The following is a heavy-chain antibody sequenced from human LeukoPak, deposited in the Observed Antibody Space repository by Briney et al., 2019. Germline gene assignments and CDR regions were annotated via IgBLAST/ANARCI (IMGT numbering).Heavy chain of an antibody. CDR3: ARRAGDYSHPYDY. CDR2: ISGSGGST. CDR1: GFTFSSYV. J-gene: IGHJ4*02. D-gene: IGHD3-22*01. Sequence: GGSLRLSCAASGFTFSSYVMTWVRQAPGKGLEWVSAISGSGGSTYYADSVKGRFTISRDNSKNTVHLQMNSLRAEDTAMYYCARRAGDYSHPYDYWGQGTLVTVSS. V-gene: IGHV3-23*01.